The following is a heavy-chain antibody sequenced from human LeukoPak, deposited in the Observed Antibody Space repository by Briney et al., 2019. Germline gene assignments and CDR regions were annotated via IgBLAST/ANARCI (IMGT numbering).Heavy chain of an antibody. D-gene: IGHD3-3*01. CDR1: GFTVIDNY. V-gene: IGHV3-53*01. J-gene: IGHJ4*02. CDR2: IYSGSSA. CDR3: ARVVRFLEWLPRFGSYFDY. Sequence: GGSLRLSCAASGFTVIDNYMTWVRQAPGKGLEWVSVIYSGSSAYYADSVKGRFTISRDNSKNTLYLQMNSLRAEDTGVYYCARVVRFLEWLPRFGSYFDYWGQGTLVTVSS.